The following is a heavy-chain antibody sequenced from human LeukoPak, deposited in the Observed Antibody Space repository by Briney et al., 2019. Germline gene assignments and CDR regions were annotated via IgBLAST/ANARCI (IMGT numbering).Heavy chain of an antibody. Sequence: SETLSLTCTVSGGSISSSSYYWGWIRQPPGKGLEWIGSIYYSGSTYYNPSLKSRVTISVDTSKNQFSLKLSSVTAADTAVYYCGRLAIDYYYYYMDVWGKGTTVTVSS. V-gene: IGHV4-39*01. CDR3: GRLAIDYYYYYMDV. CDR2: IYYSGST. D-gene: IGHD3-22*01. J-gene: IGHJ6*03. CDR1: GGSISSSSYY.